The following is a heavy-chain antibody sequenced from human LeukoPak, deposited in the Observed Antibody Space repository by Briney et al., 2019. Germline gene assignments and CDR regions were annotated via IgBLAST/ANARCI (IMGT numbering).Heavy chain of an antibody. CDR3: AKEVSSWYLFDC. CDR2: ISYDGSNE. J-gene: IGHJ4*02. D-gene: IGHD6-13*01. V-gene: IGHV3-30*04. Sequence: PGRSLRLSCAASGFTFSSYVMHWVRQAPGKGLEWVAIISYDGSNEYYADSVKGRFTISRDNSKNTLYLQMNSLRAADTAVYYCAKEVSSWYLFDCWGQGTLVTVSS. CDR1: GFTFSSYV.